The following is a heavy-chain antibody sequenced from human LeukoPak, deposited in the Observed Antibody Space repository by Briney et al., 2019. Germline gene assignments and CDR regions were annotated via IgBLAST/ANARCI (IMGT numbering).Heavy chain of an antibody. Sequence: PSDTLSLTCVVSSGSLHRSFWTWVRQPPGKGLEWIGRVYSSGTTDYSPSLKSRLTVSIDTSKNQFPLRLASVTAADTAVYYCGRRPAVDGPIDNWGQGILVAVSS. J-gene: IGHJ4*02. V-gene: IGHV4-59*07. CDR1: SGSLHRSF. CDR2: VYSSGTT. D-gene: IGHD3/OR15-3a*01. CDR3: GRRPAVDGPIDN.